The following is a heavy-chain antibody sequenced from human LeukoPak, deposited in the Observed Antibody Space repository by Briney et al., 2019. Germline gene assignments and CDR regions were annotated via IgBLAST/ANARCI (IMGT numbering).Heavy chain of an antibody. D-gene: IGHD2-2*02. CDR3: AKAGHPFVDCSSTSCYMGS. CDR1: GFTFKTYG. CDR2: ASSDEYYT. Sequence: AGNLKLSCTASGFTFKTYGMNWVRQAPGKGLEWVSGASSDEYYTYYADSVKGRFTISGDNSKNTLYVQVNSLRVEDTAVYYCAKAGHPFVDCSSTSCYMGSWGQGTLVTVSS. J-gene: IGHJ4*02. V-gene: IGHV3-23*01.